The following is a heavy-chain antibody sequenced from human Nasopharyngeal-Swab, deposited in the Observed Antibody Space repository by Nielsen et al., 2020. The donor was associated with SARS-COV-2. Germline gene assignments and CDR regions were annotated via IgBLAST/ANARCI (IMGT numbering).Heavy chain of an antibody. CDR3: ARHSAGSVTIFGVFDY. V-gene: IGHV4-34*01. D-gene: IGHD3-3*01. Sequence: SETLSLTCAVYGGSFSGYYWSWIRQPPGKGLEWIGEINHSGSTNYNPSLKSRVTISVDTSKNQFSLKLSSVTAADTAVYYCARHSAGSVTIFGVFDYWGQGTLVTVSS. CDR1: GGSFSGYY. J-gene: IGHJ4*02. CDR2: INHSGST.